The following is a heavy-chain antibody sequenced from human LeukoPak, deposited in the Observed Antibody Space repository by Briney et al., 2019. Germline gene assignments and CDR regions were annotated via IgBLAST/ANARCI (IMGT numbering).Heavy chain of an antibody. D-gene: IGHD3-10*01. CDR2: IYNSGST. J-gene: IGHJ3*02. CDR1: GYSISSGYY. V-gene: IGHV4-38-2*02. Sequence: PSETLSLTCTVSGYSISSGYYWGWIRQSPGKGLEWIGSIYNSGSTYYNPSLKSRVTISVDTSKNQFSLKLSSVTAADTAVYYCAKDYYGSGSHAFDIWGQGTMVTVSS. CDR3: AKDYYGSGSHAFDI.